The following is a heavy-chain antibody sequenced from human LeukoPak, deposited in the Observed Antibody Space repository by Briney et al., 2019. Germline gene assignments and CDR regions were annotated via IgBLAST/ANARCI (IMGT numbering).Heavy chain of an antibody. V-gene: IGHV1-8*03. D-gene: IGHD3-3*01. J-gene: IGHJ5*02. Sequence: ASVKVSCQASGYTFTNFEINWVRQAAGQGLEWMGSIDPKSGNTVYAQKFRARVTFTRDTSASAAHLELSSLASEDTAFYYCVRGVTEDDCSGGYPNWFDAWGQGTLVTVSS. CDR1: GYTFTNFE. CDR3: VRGVTEDDCSGGYPNWFDA. CDR2: IDPKSGNT.